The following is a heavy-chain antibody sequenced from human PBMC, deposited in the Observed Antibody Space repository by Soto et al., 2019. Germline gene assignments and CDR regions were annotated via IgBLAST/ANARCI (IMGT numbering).Heavy chain of an antibody. J-gene: IGHJ4*02. CDR3: ARASSRYNWNDGDY. CDR2: ISSSSSYI. Sequence: LRLSCAASGFTFSSYSMNWVRQAPGKGLEWVSSISSSSSYIYYADSVKGRFTISRDNAKNSLYLQMNSLRAEDTAVYYCARASSRYNWNDGDYWCQGPLVLLSS. V-gene: IGHV3-21*01. D-gene: IGHD1-1*01. CDR1: GFTFSSYS.